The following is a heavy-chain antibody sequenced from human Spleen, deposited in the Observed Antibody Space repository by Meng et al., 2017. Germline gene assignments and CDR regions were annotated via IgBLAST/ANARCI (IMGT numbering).Heavy chain of an antibody. J-gene: IGHJ6*02. D-gene: IGHD6-13*01. CDR3: ARDKGPYSSSWYVKESYYYYGMDV. Sequence: ASVKVSCKASGNTFTSDHMRWVRQAPGQGLEWMGWISAYNGNTNYAPKLQGRVTINTDKSTSTAYMELRSLRSDDTAVDYCARDKGPYSSSWYVKESYYYYGMDVWGQGTTVTVSS. CDR1: GNTFTSDH. CDR2: ISAYNGNT. V-gene: IGHV1-18*04.